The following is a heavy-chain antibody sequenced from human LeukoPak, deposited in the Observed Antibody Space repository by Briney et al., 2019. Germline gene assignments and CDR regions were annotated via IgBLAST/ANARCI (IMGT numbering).Heavy chain of an antibody. CDR3: ARRRYSVYDFDY. Sequence: GGSLRLSCAASGFTFSTYGMHWVRQAPGQGLEWVAVIWSDGSNKYYADSVKGRFTISRDNSKNTLYLQMNSLRAEDTAVYYCARRRYSVYDFDYWGQGTLVTVSS. D-gene: IGHD5/OR15-5a*01. V-gene: IGHV3-33*01. CDR1: GFTFSTYG. CDR2: IWSDGSNK. J-gene: IGHJ4*02.